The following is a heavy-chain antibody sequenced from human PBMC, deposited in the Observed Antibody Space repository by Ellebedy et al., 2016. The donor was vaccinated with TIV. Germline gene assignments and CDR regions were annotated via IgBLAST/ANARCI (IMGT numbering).Heavy chain of an antibody. V-gene: IGHV1-2*02. D-gene: IGHD5-12*01. Sequence: ASVKVSCXASGYRFIGYYMHWVGQAPGQGLDWMGWINPNNGGTNSAQKFQGRVTMTRDASISTAYMELSRLRSDDTAVYYCVTRGYSGYDYFDYWGQGTLVTVSS. CDR1: GYRFIGYY. CDR2: INPNNGGT. CDR3: VTRGYSGYDYFDY. J-gene: IGHJ4*02.